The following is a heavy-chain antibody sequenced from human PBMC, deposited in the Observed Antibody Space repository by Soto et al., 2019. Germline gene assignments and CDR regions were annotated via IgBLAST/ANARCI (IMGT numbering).Heavy chain of an antibody. D-gene: IGHD3-3*01. Sequence: ASVKVSCKASGYTFTSYAMHWVRQAPGQRLEWMGWINAGNGNTKYSQKFQGRVTITRDTSTSTAYMELSSLRSEDTAVYYCAAAGYYDFWSGYSAFDYWGQGTLVTVSS. V-gene: IGHV1-3*01. CDR3: AAAGYYDFWSGYSAFDY. J-gene: IGHJ4*02. CDR1: GYTFTSYA. CDR2: INAGNGNT.